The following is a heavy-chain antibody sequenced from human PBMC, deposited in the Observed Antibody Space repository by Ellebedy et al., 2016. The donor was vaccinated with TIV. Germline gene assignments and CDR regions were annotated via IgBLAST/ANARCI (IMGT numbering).Heavy chain of an antibody. CDR1: GGSFSGYY. Sequence: SETLSLTCAVFGGSFSGYYWSWIRQPPGKGLEWIGEINHSGSTNYNPSLKSRVTVSVDTSKNQFSLKLSSVTAADTAVYYCASSDYYGSGSPFDYWGQGTLVTVSS. D-gene: IGHD3-10*01. V-gene: IGHV4-34*01. CDR3: ASSDYYGSGSPFDY. CDR2: INHSGST. J-gene: IGHJ4*02.